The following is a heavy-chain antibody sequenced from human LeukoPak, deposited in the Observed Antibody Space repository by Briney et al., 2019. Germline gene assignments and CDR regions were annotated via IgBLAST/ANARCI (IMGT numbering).Heavy chain of an antibody. CDR1: GFTFRGYA. V-gene: IGHV3-23*01. CDR2: ISGSGGST. D-gene: IGHD3-22*01. CDR3: AKKRGDFYESSGYYDDY. J-gene: IGHJ4*02. Sequence: GGSLRLSCAASGFTFRGYAMSWVRQAPGKGLEWVSAISGSGGSTYYADSVKGRFTISSDNSKNTLYLQMNSLRAGDTAVYYCAKKRGDFYESSGYYDDYWGQGTLVTVSS.